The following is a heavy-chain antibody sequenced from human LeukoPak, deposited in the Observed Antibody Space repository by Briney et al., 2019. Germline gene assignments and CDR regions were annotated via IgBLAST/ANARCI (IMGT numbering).Heavy chain of an antibody. J-gene: IGHJ4*02. CDR1: GGSISSYY. V-gene: IGHV4-59*01. CDR2: IYNSGST. CDR3: ARNAGDY. Sequence: SETLSLTCTVSGGSISSYYWSWIRQPPGKGLEWIGYIYNSGSTNYNPSLKSRVTISVDTSKNQFTLKLISVTAADTAVYYCARNAGDYWGQGTLVTVSS.